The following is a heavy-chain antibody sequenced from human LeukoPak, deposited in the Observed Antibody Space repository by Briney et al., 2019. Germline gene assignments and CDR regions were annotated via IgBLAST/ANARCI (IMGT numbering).Heavy chain of an antibody. J-gene: IGHJ5*02. V-gene: IGHV4-39*01. CDR2: IYYSGST. Sequence: PSETLSLTCTVSGGSISSSSYYWGWIRQPPGKGLEWIGSIYYSGSTYYNPSLKSRVTISVDTSKNQFSLKLSSVTAADTAVYYCARRWDWLRPQLHGGFDPWGQGTLVTVSS. CDR1: GGSISSSSYY. D-gene: IGHD5-12*01. CDR3: ARRWDWLRPQLHGGFDP.